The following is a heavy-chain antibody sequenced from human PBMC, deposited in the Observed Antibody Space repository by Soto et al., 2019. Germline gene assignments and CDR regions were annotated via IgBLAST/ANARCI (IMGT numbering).Heavy chain of an antibody. V-gene: IGHV5-51*01. CDR1: GYSFPSYW. D-gene: IGHD3-22*01. Sequence: PGESLKISCKGSGYSFPSYWIGWVRQMPGKGLEWMGSIYTGDSDTRYSPSFHGQGTISADKSYSTAYLQWSSLKASDTAMYYCARQRGYYYDCSGLDYWGQGTLVTVSS. J-gene: IGHJ4*02. CDR3: ARQRGYYYDCSGLDY. CDR2: IYTGDSDT.